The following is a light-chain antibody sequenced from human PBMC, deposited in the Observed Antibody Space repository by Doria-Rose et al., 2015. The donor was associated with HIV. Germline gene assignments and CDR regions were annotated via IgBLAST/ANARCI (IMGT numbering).Light chain of an antibody. Sequence: QSVLTQPPSVSAAPGQKVTISCSGSNSNIGNDYVSWYQHLPGAAPKLLIRENNKRPSGIPDRFSGSKSGTSATLDITGLQTGDEADYYCGTWDSSLNIWVFGGGSKLTVL. CDR3: GTWDSSLNIWV. CDR1: NSNIGNDY. CDR2: ENN. V-gene: IGLV1-51*02. J-gene: IGLJ3*02.